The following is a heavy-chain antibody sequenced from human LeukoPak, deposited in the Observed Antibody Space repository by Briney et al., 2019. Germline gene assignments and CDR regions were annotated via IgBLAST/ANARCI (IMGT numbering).Heavy chain of an antibody. Sequence: ASVKVSCKVSGYTLTELSMHWVRQAPGKGLEWMGGFDPDDGETIYAQKFQGRVTMTEDTSTDTAYMELSSLRSEDTAVYYCATDRIVVEPAAISPLEYWGQGTLVTVSS. V-gene: IGHV1-24*01. CDR1: GYTLTELS. CDR2: FDPDDGET. CDR3: ATDRIVVEPAAISPLEY. D-gene: IGHD2-2*02. J-gene: IGHJ4*02.